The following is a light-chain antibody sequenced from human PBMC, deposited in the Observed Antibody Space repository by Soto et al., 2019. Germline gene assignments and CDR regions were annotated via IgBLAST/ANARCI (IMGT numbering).Light chain of an antibody. CDR2: GAS. CDR3: QHYGSSLLFT. V-gene: IGKV3-20*01. CDR1: QSVTSNY. J-gene: IGKJ3*01. Sequence: EIVLTQSPGTLSLSPGERATLSCRASQSVTSNYLAWYQQKPGQAPRLLIYGASSRATGIPDRFSGSGSGTDFTLTISRLEPEDFPVYYCQHYGSSLLFTFGPGTKVDIK.